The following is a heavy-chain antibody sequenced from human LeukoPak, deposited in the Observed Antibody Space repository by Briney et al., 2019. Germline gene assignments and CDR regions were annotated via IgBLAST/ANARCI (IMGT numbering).Heavy chain of an antibody. CDR1: GFPFSTYW. J-gene: IGHJ3*02. V-gene: IGHV3-7*02. CDR3: ARIDAFDI. CDR2: IKPDGSEQ. Sequence: GGSLRLSCAASGFPFSTYWMSWVRQTPGKGLEWVANIKPDGSEQYYVDSVKGRLTISRDNAKNSLYLQMNSLRAEDTAVYYCARIDAFDIWGQGTMVTVSS.